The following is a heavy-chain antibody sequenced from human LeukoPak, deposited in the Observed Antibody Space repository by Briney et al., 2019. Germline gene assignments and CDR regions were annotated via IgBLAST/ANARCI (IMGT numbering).Heavy chain of an antibody. CDR3: AGVGWSGYYPPNYYYYYMDV. Sequence: SVKVSCKASGGTFSSYAISWVRQAPGQGLEWMGGIIPIFGTANYAQKFQGRVTITADKSTSTAYMELSSLRSEDTAVYYCAGVGWSGYYPPNYYYYYMDVWGKGTTVTVSS. D-gene: IGHD3-3*01. CDR2: IIPIFGTA. J-gene: IGHJ6*03. V-gene: IGHV1-69*06. CDR1: GGTFSSYA.